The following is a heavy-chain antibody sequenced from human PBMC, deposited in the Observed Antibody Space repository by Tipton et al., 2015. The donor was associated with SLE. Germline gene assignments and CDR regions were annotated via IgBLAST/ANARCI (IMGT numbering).Heavy chain of an antibody. CDR1: GGSISSYY. CDR3: ATDSRWHAFDI. Sequence: TLSLTCTVSGGSISSYYWSWIRQPPGKGLEWIGYIYYSGSTNYNPSLKSRVTISINRSKNQFSLKLSSVTAADTAVYYCATDSRWHAFDIWGQGTMVTVSS. CDR2: IYYSGST. J-gene: IGHJ3*02. D-gene: IGHD6-13*01. V-gene: IGHV4-59*01.